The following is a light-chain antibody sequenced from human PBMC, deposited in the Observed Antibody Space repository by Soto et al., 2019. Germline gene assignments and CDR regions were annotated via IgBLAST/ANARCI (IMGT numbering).Light chain of an antibody. CDR1: NSDIGGYNY. Sequence: QSVLTQPASVSGSPGQSITISCTGTNSDIGGYNYVSWYQQHPGKAPKVIIYEVINRPSGVSNRSSGSKSVNAAYLTISGLQAEDDADYYCSSYRSVGTIVFGTGTKVTVL. J-gene: IGLJ1*01. V-gene: IGLV2-14*01. CDR2: EVI. CDR3: SSYRSVGTIV.